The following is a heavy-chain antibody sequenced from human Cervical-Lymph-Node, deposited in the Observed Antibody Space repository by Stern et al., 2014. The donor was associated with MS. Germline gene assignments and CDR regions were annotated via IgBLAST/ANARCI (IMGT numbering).Heavy chain of an antibody. CDR1: GFTFSDYG. CDR2: VSSDGSRT. CDR3: ARGACSVGSCYTLYHFDY. D-gene: IGHD3-10*01. V-gene: IGHV3-30*04. Sequence: VQLVESGGGVVQPGRSLTLSCAASGFTFSDYGVHWVRQAPGQGLEWVAVVSSDGSRTYYSDSVNGRFTLSRDNSKDTLYLHMSSLRPEDTAVYYCARGACSVGSCYTLYHFDYWGQGTLVTVSS. J-gene: IGHJ4*02.